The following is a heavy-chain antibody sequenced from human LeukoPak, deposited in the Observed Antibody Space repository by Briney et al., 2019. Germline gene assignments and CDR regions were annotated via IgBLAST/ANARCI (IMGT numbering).Heavy chain of an antibody. Sequence: PGGSLRLSCAASGFTFDDYAMHWVRQAPGKGLEWVSGISWNSGSIGYADSVKGRFTISRDNAKNSLYLQMNSLRAEDTALYYCAKDTTYYYDSSGGFDYWGQGTLVTVSS. V-gene: IGHV3-9*01. D-gene: IGHD3-22*01. CDR3: AKDTTYYYDSSGGFDY. J-gene: IGHJ4*02. CDR1: GFTFDDYA. CDR2: ISWNSGSI.